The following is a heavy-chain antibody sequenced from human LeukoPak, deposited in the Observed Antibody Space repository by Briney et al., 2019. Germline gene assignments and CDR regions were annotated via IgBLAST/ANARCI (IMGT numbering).Heavy chain of an antibody. J-gene: IGHJ4*02. CDR2: ISYDGSNK. D-gene: IGHD3-9*01. CDR1: GFTFSSYS. CDR3: AKDSHSSLTCFDY. V-gene: IGHV3-30*18. Sequence: GGSLRLSCAASGFTFSSYSMNWVRQAPGKGLEWVAVISYDGSNKYSADSVKGRFTISRDNAKNSLYLQMNSLRAEDTALYYCAKDSHSSLTCFDYWGQGTLVTVSS.